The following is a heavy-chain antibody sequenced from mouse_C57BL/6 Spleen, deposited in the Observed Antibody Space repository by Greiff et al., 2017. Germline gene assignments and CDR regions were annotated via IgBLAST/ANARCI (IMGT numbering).Heavy chain of an antibody. V-gene: IGHV1-64*01. CDR2: IHPNSGIT. CDR3: ASYYGSSYGAFDY. D-gene: IGHD1-1*01. J-gene: IGHJ2*01. CDR1: GYTFTSYW. Sequence: QVQLQQPGAELVKPGASVKLSCKASGYTFTSYWMHWVKQRPGQGLEWIGMIHPNSGITNYNEKFKSKATLTVDKSSSTAYMQLSSLTSEDSAVYYCASYYGSSYGAFDYWGQGTTLTVSS.